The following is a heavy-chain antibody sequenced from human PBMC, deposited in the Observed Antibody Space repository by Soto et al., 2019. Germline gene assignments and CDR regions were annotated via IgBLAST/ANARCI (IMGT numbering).Heavy chain of an antibody. D-gene: IGHD2-15*01. CDR1: GGSISSGGYY. CDR2: IYYSGST. Sequence: PSETLSLTCTVSGGSISSGGYYWSWIRQHPGKGLEWIGYIYYSGSTYYNPSLKSRVTISVDTSKNQFSLKLSSVTAADTAVYYCARSHRYCSGGSCYQHYKYFDYWGQGTLVTVSS. CDR3: ARSHRYCSGGSCYQHYKYFDY. V-gene: IGHV4-31*03. J-gene: IGHJ4*02.